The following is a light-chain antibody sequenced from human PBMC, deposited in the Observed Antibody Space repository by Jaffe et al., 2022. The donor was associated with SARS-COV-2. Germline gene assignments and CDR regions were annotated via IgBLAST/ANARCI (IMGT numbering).Light chain of an antibody. CDR2: QNS. J-gene: IGLJ2*01. V-gene: IGLV3-1*01. CDR3: QAWDSSLEV. Sequence: SYELTQPPSVSVSPGQTASITCSADKLGDKFASWYQQKPGQSPVLVLFQNSKRPSGIPERFSGSISGNTATLTISGTQAMDEADYYCQAWDSSLEVFGGGTKLTVL. CDR1: KLGDKF.